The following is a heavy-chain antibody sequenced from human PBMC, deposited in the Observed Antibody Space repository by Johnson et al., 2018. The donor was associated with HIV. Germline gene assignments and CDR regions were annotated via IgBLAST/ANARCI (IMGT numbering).Heavy chain of an antibody. CDR3: AKERGKRWLHPRDAFDI. CDR1: GFTFSSYG. D-gene: IGHD5-24*01. CDR2: ISSDGSNK. V-gene: IGHV3-30*18. Sequence: VQLVESGGGVVQPGRSLRLSCAASGFTFSSYGMHWVRQAPGKGLEWVAVISSDGSNKYYADSVKGRFTISSDNSKNALYLRMNSLRAEDMAVYYCAKERGKRWLHPRDAFDIWGQGTMVTVSS. J-gene: IGHJ3*02.